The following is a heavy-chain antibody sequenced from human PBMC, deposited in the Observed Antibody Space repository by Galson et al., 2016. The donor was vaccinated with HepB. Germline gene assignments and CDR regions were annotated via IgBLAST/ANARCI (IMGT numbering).Heavy chain of an antibody. D-gene: IGHD3-10*01. J-gene: IGHJ4*02. V-gene: IGHV3-72*01. CDR1: GFIFGDHY. CDR2: SRDKANRYTT. Sequence: SLRLSCAVSGFIFGDHYMDWLRQAPGKGLEWVARSRDKANRYTTEYAASVKGRFTISRDDSQNSVYLEMNSLKTEDTALYYCARSRSGSGNFDYWGQGTPVTVSS. CDR3: ARSRSGSGNFDY.